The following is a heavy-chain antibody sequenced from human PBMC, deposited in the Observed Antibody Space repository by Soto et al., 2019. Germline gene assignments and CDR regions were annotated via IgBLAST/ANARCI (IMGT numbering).Heavy chain of an antibody. CDR2: IYPSGMP. Sequence: SETLSLTCTVSGGSISNAAYSWSWIRQPPGKGLEWIGYIYPSGMPFYNPSLRSRVTISIDRSNDQFSLNLKSVTAADTAVHYCARERGGYGLFDSWGQGTLVTVSS. CDR1: GGSISNAAYS. J-gene: IGHJ4*02. CDR3: ARERGGYGLFDS. D-gene: IGHD5-18*01. V-gene: IGHV4-30-2*01.